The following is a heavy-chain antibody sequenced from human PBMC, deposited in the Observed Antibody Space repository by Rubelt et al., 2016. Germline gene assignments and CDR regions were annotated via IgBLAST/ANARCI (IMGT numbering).Heavy chain of an antibody. D-gene: IGHD2-21*01. J-gene: IGHJ4*02. CDR1: GFTFSSYA. V-gene: IGHV3-23*04. CDR3: ARDENCGGDCYGY. Sequence: EVQLVESGGGLVQPGGSLRLSCAASGFTFSSYAMSWVRQAPGKGLEWVSAISGGSGSTYYADSVKGRFTISRDNSKNTLYLQMNSLRAEDTAVYYCARDENCGGDCYGYWGQGTLVTVSS. CDR2: ISGGSGST.